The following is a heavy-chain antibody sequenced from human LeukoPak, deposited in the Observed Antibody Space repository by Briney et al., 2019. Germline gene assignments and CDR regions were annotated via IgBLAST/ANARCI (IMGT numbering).Heavy chain of an antibody. J-gene: IGHJ5*02. CDR2: IYYSGST. V-gene: IGHV4-59*01. CDR1: GGSISSYY. Sequence: SETLSLTCTVSGGSISSYYWNWIRQPPGKGLEWIGYIYYSGSTNYNPSLQSRVTISVDTSKNQFSLKLTPVTAADTAMYYCARGGNDFWSGLMYNWFDPWGQGTLVTVSS. CDR3: ARGGNDFWSGLMYNWFDP. D-gene: IGHD3-3*01.